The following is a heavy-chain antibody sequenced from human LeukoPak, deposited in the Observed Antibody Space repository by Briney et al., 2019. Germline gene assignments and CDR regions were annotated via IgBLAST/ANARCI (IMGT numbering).Heavy chain of an antibody. Sequence: SETLSLPCTVSGVSISTSNYYLGWVRPPPGKGLEWIGNIFYSGSTYYGPSLKSRLTISLDTSRNQFSLKLSSVTAADTAVYYCATLPRDYWGQGTLVTVSS. J-gene: IGHJ4*02. V-gene: IGHV4-39*07. CDR3: ATLPRDY. CDR1: GVSISTSNYY. CDR2: IFYSGST.